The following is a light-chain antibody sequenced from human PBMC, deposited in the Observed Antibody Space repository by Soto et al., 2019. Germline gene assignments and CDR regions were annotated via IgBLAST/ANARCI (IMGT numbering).Light chain of an antibody. CDR2: GAS. V-gene: IGKV3-20*01. CDR3: QQFISTPSWT. J-gene: IGKJ1*01. CDR1: QSVSRSD. Sequence: EIVLTQSPGTLSLSPGERATLSCRASQSVSRSDLAWYQQKPGQAPRLLIYGASSRVTGIPGRFSGSGSGTDFTLTISRMEPEDFAVYYCQQFISTPSWTFGQGTKVDIK.